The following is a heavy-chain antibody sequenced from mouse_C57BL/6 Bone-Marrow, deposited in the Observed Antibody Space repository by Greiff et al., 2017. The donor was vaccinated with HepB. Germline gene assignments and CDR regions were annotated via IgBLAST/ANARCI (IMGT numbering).Heavy chain of an antibody. CDR1: GYTFTSYW. D-gene: IGHD1-1*01. Sequence: QVQLKESGAELVKPGASVKLSCKASGYTFTSYWMHWVKQRPGQGLEWIGMIHPNSGSTNYNEKFKSKATLTVDKSSSTAYMQLSSLTSEDSAVYYCARWDYYSTMDYWGQGTSVTVSS. V-gene: IGHV1-64*01. CDR3: ARWDYYSTMDY. J-gene: IGHJ4*01. CDR2: IHPNSGST.